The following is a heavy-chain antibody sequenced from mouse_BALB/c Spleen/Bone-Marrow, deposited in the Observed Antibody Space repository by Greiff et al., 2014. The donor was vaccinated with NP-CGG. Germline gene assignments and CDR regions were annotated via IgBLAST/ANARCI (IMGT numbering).Heavy chain of an antibody. D-gene: IGHD4-1*01. CDR1: GYTFTSYW. CDR3: ARRLNWDWFAY. CDR2: INPSTGYT. V-gene: IGHV1-7*01. Sequence: VQLQESGAELAKPGASVKMSCKASGYTFTSYWMHWVKQRPGQGLEWIGYINPSTGYTDYNQKFKVKATLTADKSSSTAYMQLSSLTSEDSAVYYCARRLNWDWFAYWGQGTLVTVSA. J-gene: IGHJ3*01.